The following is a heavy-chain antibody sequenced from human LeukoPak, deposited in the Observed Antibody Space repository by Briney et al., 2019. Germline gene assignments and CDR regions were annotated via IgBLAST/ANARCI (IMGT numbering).Heavy chain of an antibody. CDR1: GFTFTSSA. V-gene: IGHV1-58*02. Sequence: SVKVSCKASGFTFTSSAMQWVRQARGQRLEWIGWIVVGSGNTNYAQKFQERVTITRDTSTSTAYMELSSLRSEDTAVYYCAAVYDSSGYYYGHYWGQGTLVTVSS. J-gene: IGHJ4*02. CDR3: AAVYDSSGYYYGHY. D-gene: IGHD3-22*01. CDR2: IVVGSGNT.